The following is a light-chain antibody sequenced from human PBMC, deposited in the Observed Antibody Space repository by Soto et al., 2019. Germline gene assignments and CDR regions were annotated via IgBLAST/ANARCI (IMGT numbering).Light chain of an antibody. CDR3: CSYAGCCTPNGV. V-gene: IGLV2-11*01. J-gene: IGLJ3*02. CDR1: SSDIGGYND. CDR2: DVS. Sequence: QSALTQPPSVSGSPGQSVTISCTVTSSDIGGYNDVSWYQQHPGKAPKLMIYDVSKRPSGVPDRFSGSKSGNTASLTISGLPAEDEADYYCCSYAGCCTPNGVFGGGTKLTVL.